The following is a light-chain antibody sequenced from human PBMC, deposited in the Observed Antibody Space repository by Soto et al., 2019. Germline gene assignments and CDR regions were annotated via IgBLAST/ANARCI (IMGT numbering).Light chain of an antibody. CDR3: QQYNGYSHS. V-gene: IGKV3-20*01. CDR1: QTISNTF. CDR2: GAS. J-gene: IGKJ2*01. Sequence: EIVLTQSPGTLSLSPGERATLSCRASQTISNTFLAWYQQRPGQAPRLLIYGASGRAAGIPDRFSGSGSGTDFTLSISRLEPEDFATYYCQQYNGYSHSFGQGTRVEIK.